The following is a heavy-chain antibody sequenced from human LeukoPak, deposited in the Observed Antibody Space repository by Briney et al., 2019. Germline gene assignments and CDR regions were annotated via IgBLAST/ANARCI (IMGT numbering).Heavy chain of an antibody. CDR2: MNHSGST. J-gene: IGHJ5*02. CDR3: ARGRRVTLLRGGWFDP. V-gene: IGHV4-34*01. D-gene: IGHD3-10*01. CDR1: GGSCSGYY. Sequence: SETLSLTCAVDGGSCSGYYWGWVRQPPGKGREWIGGMNHSGSTNYTPLPKSRVTISVDTSKNQFSLKLSSVTAAATAVYYCARGRRVTLLRGGWFDPWVQGTLVTVSS.